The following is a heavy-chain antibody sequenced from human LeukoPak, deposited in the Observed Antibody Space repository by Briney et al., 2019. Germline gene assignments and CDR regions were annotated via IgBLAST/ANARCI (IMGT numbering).Heavy chain of an antibody. V-gene: IGHV3-9*01. J-gene: IGHJ4*02. CDR3: ATGDYGVHGDY. CDR1: GFIFNNYA. CDR2: ISWNSGSI. Sequence: GGSLRLSCAGSGFIFNNYAMHWVRQPPGKGLEWVSGISWNSGSIDYADSVKGRFTISRDNAKNSLYLQMNSLRAEDTAVYYCATGDYGVHGDYWGQGILVTVSS. D-gene: IGHD4/OR15-4a*01.